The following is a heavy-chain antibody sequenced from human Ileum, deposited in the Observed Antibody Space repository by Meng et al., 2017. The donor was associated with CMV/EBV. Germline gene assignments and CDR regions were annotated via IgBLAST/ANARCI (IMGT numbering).Heavy chain of an antibody. Sequence: ASVKVSCKASGYTFTTYGITWVRQAPGQGLEWMGWISTYNGNTNYAQKLQGRVTMTTDTYTSTAYMELKSLRSDDTAVYYCARGYPALPDYYDSSGYPSPFDYWGQGTLVTVSS. J-gene: IGHJ4*02. CDR1: GYTFTTYG. CDR2: ISTYNGNT. D-gene: IGHD3-22*01. CDR3: ARGYPALPDYYDSSGYPSPFDY. V-gene: IGHV1-18*01.